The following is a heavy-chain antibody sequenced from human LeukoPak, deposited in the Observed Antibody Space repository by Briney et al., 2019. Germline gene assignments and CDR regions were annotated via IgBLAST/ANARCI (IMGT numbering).Heavy chain of an antibody. CDR2: IYYSGST. CDR3: ARHPWIWFGELFF. Sequence: NASETLSLTCTVSGGSISSSIYYWGWIRQPPGKGLEWIGSIYYSGSTYYNPSLKSRVTISVDTSKNQFSLKLSSVTAADTAVYYCARHPWIWFGELFFWGQGTLVTVSS. V-gene: IGHV4-39*01. D-gene: IGHD3-10*01. J-gene: IGHJ4*02. CDR1: GGSISSSIYY.